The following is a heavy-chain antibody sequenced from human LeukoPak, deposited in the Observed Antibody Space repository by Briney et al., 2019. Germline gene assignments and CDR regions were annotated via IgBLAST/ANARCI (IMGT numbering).Heavy chain of an antibody. Sequence: PSETLSLTCTVSGGSISSSSYYWGWIRQPPGKGLEWIGSIYYSGSTYYNPSLKSRVTISVDTSKNQFSLKLSSVTAADTAVYYCARHGRITMIVVDWGQGTLVTVSS. CDR1: GGSISSSSYY. D-gene: IGHD3-22*01. V-gene: IGHV4-39*01. CDR3: ARHGRITMIVVD. J-gene: IGHJ4*02. CDR2: IYYSGST.